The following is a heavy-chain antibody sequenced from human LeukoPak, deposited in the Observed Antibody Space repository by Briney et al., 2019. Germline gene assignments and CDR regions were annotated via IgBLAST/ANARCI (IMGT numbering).Heavy chain of an antibody. Sequence: GGSLRLSCAAFGINFRSSGMHWVRQAPGKGLEWVTFIQNDGSDKYYAASVKGRFTISRDNSKNTVYLHMASLRADDTALYYCAREGGRAVPGRFDQWGQGTLVTVSS. CDR1: GINFRSSG. CDR3: AREGGRAVPGRFDQ. J-gene: IGHJ4*02. D-gene: IGHD6-13*01. CDR2: IQNDGSDK. V-gene: IGHV3-30*02.